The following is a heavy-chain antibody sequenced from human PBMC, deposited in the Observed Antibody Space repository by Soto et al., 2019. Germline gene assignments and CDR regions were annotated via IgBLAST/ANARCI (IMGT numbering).Heavy chain of an antibody. D-gene: IGHD6-13*01. CDR3: ARGLGGSWPRGYFQH. Sequence: SETLSLTCAVYGGSFSGYYWSWIRQPPGKGLEWIGEINHSGSTNYNPSLKSRVTISVDTSKNQFSLKLSSVTAADTAVYYCARGLGGSWPRGYFQHWGQGTLVTVSS. CDR2: INHSGST. CDR1: GGSFSGYY. J-gene: IGHJ1*01. V-gene: IGHV4-34*01.